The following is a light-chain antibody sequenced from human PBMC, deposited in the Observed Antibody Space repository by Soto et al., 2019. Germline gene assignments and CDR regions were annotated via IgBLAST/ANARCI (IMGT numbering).Light chain of an antibody. CDR1: SSDVGSYNL. CDR2: EGS. CDR3: CSYAGSSTFHVV. J-gene: IGLJ2*01. V-gene: IGLV2-23*03. Sequence: QSVLTQPASVSGSPGQSITISCTGTSSDVGSYNLVAWYQQHPGQAPKIMIYEGSKRPSGVSNRFSGSKSGNTASLTISVLQAEDEADYYCCSYAGSSTFHVVFGGGTKVTVL.